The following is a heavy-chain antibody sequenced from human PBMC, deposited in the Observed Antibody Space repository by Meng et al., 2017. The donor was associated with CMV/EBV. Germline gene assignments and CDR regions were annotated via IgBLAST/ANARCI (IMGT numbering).Heavy chain of an antibody. V-gene: IGHV4-34*01. J-gene: IGHJ6*02. CDR3: ARGEWSRGQYQLQIARYYYYGMDV. CDR2: INHSGST. Sequence: GSLRLSCAVYGGSFSGYYWSWIRQPPGKGLEWMGEINHSGSTNYNPSLKSRVTISVDTSKNQFSLKLSSVTAADTAVYYCARGEWSRGQYQLQIARYYYYGMDVWGQGTTVTVSS. D-gene: IGHD2-2*01. CDR1: GGSFSGYY.